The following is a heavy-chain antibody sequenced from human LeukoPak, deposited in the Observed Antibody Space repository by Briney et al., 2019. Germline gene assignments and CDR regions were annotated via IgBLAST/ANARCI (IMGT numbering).Heavy chain of an antibody. CDR3: AREVVTTLIDAFDI. V-gene: IGHV1-2*02. Sequence: ASVKVSCKASGDTFTGYYMHWVRQAPGRGLEWMGWINPNSGGTNYAQKFQGRVTMTRDTSISTAYMELSRLRSDDTAVYYCAREVVTTLIDAFDIWGQGTMVTVSS. CDR1: GDTFTGYY. CDR2: INPNSGGT. J-gene: IGHJ3*02. D-gene: IGHD5-12*01.